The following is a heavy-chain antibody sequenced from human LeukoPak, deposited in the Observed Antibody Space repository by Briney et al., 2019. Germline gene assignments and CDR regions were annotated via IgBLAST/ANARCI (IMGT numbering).Heavy chain of an antibody. V-gene: IGHV3-21*01. CDR2: IGSSSSYI. Sequence: GGSLRLSCAASGFTFSSYSMIWVRQAPGKGLEWVSSIGSSSSYIYYVDSVKGRFTISRGNAKNSLYLQMNSLRAEDTAVYYCAPFQDILTGYYLLDYWGQGTLVTVSS. CDR3: APFQDILTGYYLLDY. D-gene: IGHD3-9*01. J-gene: IGHJ4*02. CDR1: GFTFSSYS.